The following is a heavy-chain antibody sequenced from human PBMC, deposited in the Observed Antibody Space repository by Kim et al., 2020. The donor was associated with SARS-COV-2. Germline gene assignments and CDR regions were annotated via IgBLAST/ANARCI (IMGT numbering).Heavy chain of an antibody. CDR3: ARDPPGPDYSFDL. CDR1: GGSISNHY. CDR2: IDYSGST. D-gene: IGHD5-12*01. V-gene: IGHV4-59*11. J-gene: IGHJ3*01. Sequence: SETLSLTCIVSGGSISNHYWSWIRQPPGKGLEWIVYIDYSGSTTSNPSLKSRVTISVDTSKNQYSLKLSSVTAADTAVYYCARDPPGPDYSFDLWGQGTMVTVSS.